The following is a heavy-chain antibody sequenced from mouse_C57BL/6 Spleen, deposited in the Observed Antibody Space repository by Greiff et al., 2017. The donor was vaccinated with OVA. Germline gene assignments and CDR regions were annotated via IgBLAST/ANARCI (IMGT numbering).Heavy chain of an antibody. CDR1: GYTFTSYW. V-gene: IGHV1-61*01. D-gene: IGHD1-1*01. CDR3: TRDYYGSSPSWFAY. J-gene: IGHJ3*01. Sequence: QVQLQQPGAELVRPGSSVKLSCKASGYTFTSYWMDWVKQRPGQGLEWIGNIYPSDSETHYNQKFKDKATLTVDKSSSTAYMQLSSLTSEDSAVYYCTRDYYGSSPSWFAYWGQGTLVTVSA. CDR2: IYPSDSET.